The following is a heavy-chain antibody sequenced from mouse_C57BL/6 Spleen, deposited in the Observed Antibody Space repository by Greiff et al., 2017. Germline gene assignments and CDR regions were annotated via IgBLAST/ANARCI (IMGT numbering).Heavy chain of an antibody. D-gene: IGHD2-4*01. Sequence: EVHLVESGGGLVKPGGSLKLSCAASGFTFSSYAMSWVRQTPEKRLEWVATISDGGSYTYYPDNVKGRFTISRDNAKNNLYLQMSHLKSEDTAMYYCARGGYYDPKYFDYWGQGTTLTVSS. CDR1: GFTFSSYA. CDR2: ISDGGSYT. J-gene: IGHJ2*01. CDR3: ARGGYYDPKYFDY. V-gene: IGHV5-4*01.